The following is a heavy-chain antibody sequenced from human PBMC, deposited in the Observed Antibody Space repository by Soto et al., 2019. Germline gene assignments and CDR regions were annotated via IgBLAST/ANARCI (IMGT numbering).Heavy chain of an antibody. V-gene: IGHV1-46*01. D-gene: IGHD3-3*01. CDR3: ARDSFRAIFGVMMVGYYGMDV. CDR1: GCPFTSYY. CDR2: INPSGGST. J-gene: IGHJ6*02. Sequence: GXAVKVSCKAAGCPFTSYYMHWGRQAPGQGLEWMGIINPSGGSTSYAQKFQGRVTMTRDTSTSTVYMEPSSLRSEDTAVYYCARDSFRAIFGVMMVGYYGMDVWGQGTTVTVSS.